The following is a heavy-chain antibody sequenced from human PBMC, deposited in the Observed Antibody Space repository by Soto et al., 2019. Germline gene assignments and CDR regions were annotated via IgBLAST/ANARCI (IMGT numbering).Heavy chain of an antibody. CDR2: ISGSGGST. CDR1: GFTFSSYA. D-gene: IGHD4-4*01. V-gene: IGHV3-23*01. CDR3: ANHPVTTYGFY. Sequence: VGSLRLSCAASGFTFSSYAMSWVRQAPGKGLEWVSAISGSGGSTYYADSVKGRFTISRDNSKNTLYLQMNSLRAEDTAVYYCANHPVTTYGFYWGQGTLVTVSS. J-gene: IGHJ4*02.